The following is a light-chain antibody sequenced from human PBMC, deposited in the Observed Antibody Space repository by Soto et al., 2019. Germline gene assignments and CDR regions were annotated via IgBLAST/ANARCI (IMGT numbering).Light chain of an antibody. CDR3: SSYTSSSIVV. J-gene: IGLJ2*01. CDR1: STDVGGYNY. Sequence: QSALTQPASVSGSPGQSITISCTGTSTDVGGYNYVSWYQQHPGKAPKLMIYDVSNRPSGVSNRFSGSKSGNTASLTISGIQAEEEGDYDCSSYTSSSIVVFGGGTKLTV. V-gene: IGLV2-14*01. CDR2: DVS.